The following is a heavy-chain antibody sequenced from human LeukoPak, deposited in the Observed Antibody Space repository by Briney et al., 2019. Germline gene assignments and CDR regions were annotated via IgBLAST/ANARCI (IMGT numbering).Heavy chain of an antibody. CDR2: ISSSGSTI. V-gene: IGHV3-11*01. CDR3: STSYSSSWPLDY. J-gene: IGHJ4*02. D-gene: IGHD6-13*01. Sequence: SPGGSLRLSCAASGFTFSDYYMSWIRQAPGKGLEWVSYISSSGSTIYYADSVKGRFTISRDNAKNSLYLQMNSLRAEDTAVYYCSTSYSSSWPLDYWGQGTLVTVSS. CDR1: GFTFSDYY.